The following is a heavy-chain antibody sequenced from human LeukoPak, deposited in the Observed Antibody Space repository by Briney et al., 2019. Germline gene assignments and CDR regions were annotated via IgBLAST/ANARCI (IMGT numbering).Heavy chain of an antibody. CDR1: GFTFSSYG. J-gene: IGHJ4*02. Sequence: GGSRRLSCAASGFTFSSYGMHWVRQAPGKGLEWVAVIWYGGSNKYYADSVKGRFTISRDNSKNTLYLQMNSLRAEDTAVYYCAKGDYDSSGYPGYWGQGTLVTVSS. CDR3: AKGDYDSSGYPGY. V-gene: IGHV3-30*02. CDR2: IWYGGSNK. D-gene: IGHD3-22*01.